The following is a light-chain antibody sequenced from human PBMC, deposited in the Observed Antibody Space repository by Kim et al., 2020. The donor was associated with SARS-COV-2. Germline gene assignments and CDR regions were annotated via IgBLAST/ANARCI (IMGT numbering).Light chain of an antibody. CDR1: QSISTY. Sequence: ASVGDRIIITCRTSQSISTYLNWYQQKPGKAPKLLISETSTLQSGVPLRFSGRGSRTEFTLTITSLQPEDFATYYCQQIFSTPRTFGQGTKVDIK. V-gene: IGKV1-39*01. CDR2: ETS. CDR3: QQIFSTPRT. J-gene: IGKJ1*01.